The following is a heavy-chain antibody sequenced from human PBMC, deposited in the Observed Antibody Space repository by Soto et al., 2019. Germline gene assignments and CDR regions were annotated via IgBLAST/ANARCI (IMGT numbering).Heavy chain of an antibody. V-gene: IGHV4-30-2*01. CDR2: IFPSGTT. CDR1: GGSLSGATYS. Sequence: QVQLRESGSGLVKPLETLSLTCGVSGGSLSGATYSWNWIRQPPGKGLEWIGYIFPSGTTYYNPSLKCRVTISIDGYKNQFSLSLRSFTAADTDVYYCARSREFDYWSQGTLVSVSS. J-gene: IGHJ4*02. CDR3: ARSREFDY.